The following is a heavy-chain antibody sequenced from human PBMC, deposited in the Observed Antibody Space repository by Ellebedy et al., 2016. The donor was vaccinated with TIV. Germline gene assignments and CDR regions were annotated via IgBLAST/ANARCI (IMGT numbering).Heavy chain of an antibody. CDR3: ARQGGHCYDY. CDR2: ISFNGGNE. V-gene: IGHV3-30*04. D-gene: IGHD2-15*01. Sequence: GESLKISCTASGFTFRDYAMHWVRQAPGKGLEWLSHISFNGGNEDYADSVKGRFSVSRDNFRNMMYVHMNNLRPDDTAVYYCARQGGHCYDYWGQGTLVTVSS. J-gene: IGHJ4*02. CDR1: GFTFRDYA.